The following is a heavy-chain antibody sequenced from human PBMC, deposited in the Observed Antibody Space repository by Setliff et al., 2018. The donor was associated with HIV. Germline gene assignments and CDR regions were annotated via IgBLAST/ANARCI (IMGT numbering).Heavy chain of an antibody. J-gene: IGHJ6*03. V-gene: IGHV1-69*10. Sequence: ASVKVSCKGSVDTLSSYSINWVRQAPGQGLEWMRGIIPILGIENYAQKFKGRVTSTADKSTSTAYMELSSLRSEDTAVYYCASAFGVVTLNYYYYMDVWGKGTTVTVSS. CDR3: ASAFGVVTLNYYYYMDV. CDR1: VDTLSSYS. D-gene: IGHD3-3*01. CDR2: IIPILGIE.